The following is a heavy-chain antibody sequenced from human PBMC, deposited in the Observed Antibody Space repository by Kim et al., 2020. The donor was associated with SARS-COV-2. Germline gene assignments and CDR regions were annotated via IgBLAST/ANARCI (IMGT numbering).Heavy chain of an antibody. CDR1: GFTVSNTY. CDR3: AREPSTYFDY. CDR2: IYGGGST. V-gene: IGHV3-66*01. Sequence: GGSLRLSCVVSGFTVSNTYMSWVRQAPGKGLEWGSIIYGGGSTYYADSVKGRFTISRDDSKNTVYLQMNSLRAEDTAVYFCAREPSTYFDYWGQGTLVTV. J-gene: IGHJ4*02.